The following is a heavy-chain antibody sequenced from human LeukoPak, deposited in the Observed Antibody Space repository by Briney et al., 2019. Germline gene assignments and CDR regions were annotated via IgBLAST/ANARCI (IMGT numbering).Heavy chain of an antibody. CDR1: GSTFSNYA. CDR3: VQGSDFWSGSIFDY. CDR2: ISGSGGST. Sequence: GGSLRLSCAPSGSTFSNYAMRSVRQAPGKGLNSVSGISGSGGSTYYADSVKGRFTISRDNSKNTLYLQMNSLRVEDTAVYYCVQGSDFWSGSIFDYWGQGTLVTVSS. V-gene: IGHV3-23*01. D-gene: IGHD3-3*01. J-gene: IGHJ4*02.